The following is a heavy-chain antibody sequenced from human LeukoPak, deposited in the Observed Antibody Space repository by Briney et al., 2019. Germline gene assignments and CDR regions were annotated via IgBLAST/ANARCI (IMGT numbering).Heavy chain of an antibody. CDR2: ISAYDGNT. V-gene: IGHV1-18*01. J-gene: IGHJ4*02. CDR3: ARGGVSNSWYRSPDY. D-gene: IGHD6-13*01. Sequence: SVKVSCKASGYTFTIYGIGWVRQAPGQGLEWMGWISAYDGNTNYTQKFQGRVTMTTDTSTSTAHMEVKSLTSHDTAVYYCARGGVSNSWYRSPDYWGQGTLVTVSS. CDR1: GYTFTIYG.